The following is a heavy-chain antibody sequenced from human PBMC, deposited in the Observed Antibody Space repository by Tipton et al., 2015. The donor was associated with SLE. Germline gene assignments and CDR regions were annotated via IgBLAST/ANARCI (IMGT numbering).Heavy chain of an antibody. CDR2: VYYNGAT. V-gene: IGHV4-39*07. J-gene: IGHJ4*02. CDR1: GGSISGSSYY. Sequence: PSLTCTVSGGSISGSSYYWGWIRQPPGKGLEYIGSVYYNGATHYNPSLKSRVSISVDTSESQFSLKLSSVTAADTALYYCARSVRVWGQGTLVTVSS. CDR3: ARSVRV. D-gene: IGHD5/OR15-5a*01.